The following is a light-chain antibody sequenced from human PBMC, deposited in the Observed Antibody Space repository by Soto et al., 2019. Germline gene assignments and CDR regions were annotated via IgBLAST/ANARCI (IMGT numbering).Light chain of an antibody. CDR2: STS. CDR1: QSVSSSY. J-gene: IGKJ1*01. V-gene: IGKV3-20*01. Sequence: EIVLTHSPGTLSLSPGERAALSVRASQSVSSSYLAWYQQKPGQAPRLLIYSTSSRATGIPDRFSGSGSGTDFTLTISRLEPEDFAVYYCQQYGDSPWTFGQGTKVDIK. CDR3: QQYGDSPWT.